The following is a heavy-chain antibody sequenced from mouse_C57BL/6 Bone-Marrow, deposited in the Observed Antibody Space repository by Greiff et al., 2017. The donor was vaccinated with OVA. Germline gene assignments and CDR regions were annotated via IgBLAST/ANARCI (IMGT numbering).Heavy chain of an antibody. V-gene: IGHV10-1*01. CDR2: IRSKSNNYAT. CDR3: VRAYYSDYDYYAMDY. Sequence: VQLKESGGGLVQPKGSLKLSCAASGFSFNTYAMNWVRQAPGKGLEWVARIRSKSNNYATYYADSVKDRFTISRDDSESMLYLQMNNLKTEDTAMYYCVRAYYSDYDYYAMDYWGQGTSVTVSS. CDR1: GFSFNTYA. D-gene: IGHD2-5*01. J-gene: IGHJ4*01.